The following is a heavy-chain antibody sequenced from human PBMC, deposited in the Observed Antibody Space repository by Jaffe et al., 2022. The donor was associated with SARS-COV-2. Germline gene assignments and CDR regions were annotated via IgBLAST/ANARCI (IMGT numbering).Heavy chain of an antibody. J-gene: IGHJ4*02. CDR3: VRDIGYGDY. CDR1: GFTFSNYW. D-gene: IGHD5-12*01. V-gene: IGHV3-7*01. Sequence: EVQLVESGGGLVQPGGSLRLSCAASGFTFSNYWMSWVRQAPGKGLKWVASIKNDGSEKYYVDSVKGRFTISRDNAKNSLYLQMNSLRAEDTAVYYCVRDIGYGDYWGQGTLVTVS. CDR2: IKNDGSEK.